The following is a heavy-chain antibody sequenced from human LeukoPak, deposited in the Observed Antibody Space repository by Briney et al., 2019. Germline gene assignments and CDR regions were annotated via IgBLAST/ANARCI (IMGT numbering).Heavy chain of an antibody. V-gene: IGHV3-30-3*01. J-gene: IGHJ5*02. D-gene: IGHD1-7*01. Sequence: EGSLRLSCAASGFTFSTYAMHWVRQAPGKGLEWVAFISYTGTNKYYADSVKGRFTVSRDISKNTLYLQMNSLRAEDTAVYYCAREPTTGTTFWFDPWGQGTLVTVSS. CDR1: GFTFSTYA. CDR2: ISYTGTNK. CDR3: AREPTTGTTFWFDP.